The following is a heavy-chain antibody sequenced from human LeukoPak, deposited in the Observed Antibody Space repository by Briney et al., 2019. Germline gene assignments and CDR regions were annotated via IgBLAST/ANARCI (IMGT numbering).Heavy chain of an antibody. Sequence: ASVKVSCKTSGYTFTEYYIHWVRQAPGQGLERMGWINPISAGTTYAQEFQGRVIMTRDTSISTAYMEVTWLRSDDTAVYYCARGGFGGTFGLGVWGQGTTVTVSS. D-gene: IGHD1-26*01. CDR2: INPISAGT. CDR1: GYTFTEYY. CDR3: ARGGFGGTFGLGV. J-gene: IGHJ6*02. V-gene: IGHV1-2*02.